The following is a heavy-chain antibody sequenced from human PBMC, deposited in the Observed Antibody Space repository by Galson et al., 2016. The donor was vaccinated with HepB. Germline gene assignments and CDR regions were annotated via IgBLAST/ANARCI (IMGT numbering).Heavy chain of an antibody. D-gene: IGHD6-13*01. J-gene: IGHJ3*02. CDR3: AREFPGSARGTRDAFDI. CDR1: GGTLSNYA. Sequence: QSGAEVKQPGESLRISCKASGGTLSNYAFSWVRQAPGQGLEWMGGIIAVFRIGNYAQKFQGRVKITADDSTSTAYMELSSPRSEDTAVYYCAREFPGSARGTRDAFDIWGQGTMVTVSS. CDR2: IIAVFRIG. V-gene: IGHV1-69*01.